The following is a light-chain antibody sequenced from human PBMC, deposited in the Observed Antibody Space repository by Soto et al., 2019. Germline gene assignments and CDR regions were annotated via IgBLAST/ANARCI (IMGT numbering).Light chain of an antibody. CDR1: QSISRT. V-gene: IGKV3-20*01. Sequence: EIVLTQSPDTLSVSPGERATLSCRASQSISRTLAWYQQKSGQPPRLLIYDASTRATGFPARFSGSGSGTDFTLTISRLEPEDFAVYSCQQYGSSPTTFGQGTRLEIK. CDR2: DAS. J-gene: IGKJ5*01. CDR3: QQYGSSPTT.